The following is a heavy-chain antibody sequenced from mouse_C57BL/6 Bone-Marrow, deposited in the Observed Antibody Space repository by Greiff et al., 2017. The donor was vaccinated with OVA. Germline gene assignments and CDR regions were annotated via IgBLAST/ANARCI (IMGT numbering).Heavy chain of an antibody. D-gene: IGHD1-1*01. V-gene: IGHV5-6*01. J-gene: IGHJ2*01. CDR2: ISSGGSYT. Sequence: EVQLVESGGDLVKPGGSLKLSCAASGFTFSSYGMSWVRPTPDKRLEWVATISSGGSYTYYPDSVKGRFTISRDNAKNTLYLQMSSLKSEDTAMYYCARQGNTTVSHYWGQGTTLTVSS. CDR1: GFTFSSYG. CDR3: ARQGNTTVSHY.